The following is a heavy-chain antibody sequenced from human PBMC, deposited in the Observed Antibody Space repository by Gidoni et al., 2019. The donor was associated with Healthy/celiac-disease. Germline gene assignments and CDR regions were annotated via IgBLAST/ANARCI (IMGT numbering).Heavy chain of an antibody. CDR1: GGSFSAYY. D-gene: IGHD4-17*01. CDR2: INHSGST. V-gene: IGHV4-34*01. J-gene: IGHJ3*02. CDR3: ARVTVTNDDAFDI. Sequence: QVQLQPWGAGLLKPSETLSLTCAVYGGSFSAYYWSWIRQPPGKGLEWFGEINHSGSTNYNPSLKSRVTISVDTSKNQFSLKLSSVTAADTAVYYCARVTVTNDDAFDIWGQGTMVTVSS.